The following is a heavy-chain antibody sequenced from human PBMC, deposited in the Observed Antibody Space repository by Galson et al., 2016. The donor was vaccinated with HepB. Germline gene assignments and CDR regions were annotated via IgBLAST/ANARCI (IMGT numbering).Heavy chain of an antibody. D-gene: IGHD3-9*01. CDR3: ARGGDFGWVGGDYGLDV. CDR2: IYYTGST. J-gene: IGHJ6*02. V-gene: IGHV4-59*01. Sequence: ETLSLTCTVSGGSISNYYWSWIRQSPGKGLEWIGFIYYTGSTDYNPSLKSRVTISLDTSKNQFSLKLTSVTAADTAVYYWARGGDFGWVGGDYGLDVWGQGTTVT. CDR1: GGSISNYY.